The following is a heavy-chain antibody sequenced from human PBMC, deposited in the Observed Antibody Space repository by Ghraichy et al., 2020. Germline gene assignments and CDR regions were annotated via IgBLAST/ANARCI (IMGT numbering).Heavy chain of an antibody. D-gene: IGHD3-22*01. CDR2: ISYDGSNK. CDR1: GFTFSSYG. Sequence: LSLTCAASGFTFSSYGMHWVRQAPGKGLEWVAVISYDGSNKYYADSVKGRFTISRDNSKNTLYLQMNSLRAEDTAVYYCARVSSYYDSSGVAFDYWGQGTLVTVSS. CDR3: ARVSSYYDSSGVAFDY. J-gene: IGHJ4*02. V-gene: IGHV3-30*03.